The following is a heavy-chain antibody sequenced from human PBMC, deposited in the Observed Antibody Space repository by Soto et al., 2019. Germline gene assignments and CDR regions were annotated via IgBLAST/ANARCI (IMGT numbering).Heavy chain of an antibody. CDR3: ASAIREHDYSNYGVYYYYYYMDV. CDR1: GFTVSSNY. CDR2: IYSGGST. V-gene: IGHV3-53*04. J-gene: IGHJ6*03. D-gene: IGHD4-4*01. Sequence: EVQLVESGGGLVQPGGSLRLSCAASGFTVSSNYMSWVRQAPGKGLEWVSVIYSGGSTYYADSVKGRFTISRHNSKNTLYLQMNSLRAEDTAVYYCASAIREHDYSNYGVYYYYYYMDVWGKGTTVTVSS.